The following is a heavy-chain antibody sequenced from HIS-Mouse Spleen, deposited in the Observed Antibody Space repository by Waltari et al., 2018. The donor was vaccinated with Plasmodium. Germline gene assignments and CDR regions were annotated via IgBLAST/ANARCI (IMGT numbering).Heavy chain of an antibody. V-gene: IGHV4-39*07. CDR3: ARGRGACFGY. D-gene: IGHD3-16*01. CDR1: GGSISSSSYY. Sequence: QLQLQESGPGLVKPSETLSLTCTVSGGSISSSSYYWGWIRQPPGKGLEWIGSIYYSGSPSYNPSLKSRVTISVDTSKNQFSLKLSSVTAADTAVYYWARGRGACFGYWDQGTLVTVSS. J-gene: IGHJ4*02. CDR2: IYYSGSP.